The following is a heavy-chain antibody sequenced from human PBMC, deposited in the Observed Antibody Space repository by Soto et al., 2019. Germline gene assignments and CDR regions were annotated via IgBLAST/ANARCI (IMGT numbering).Heavy chain of an antibody. V-gene: IGHV3-30-3*01. J-gene: IGHJ4*02. CDR1: GFTFSSYA. CDR2: ISYDGSNK. D-gene: IGHD3-16*02. CDR3: ARETPSAYIWGSYRCFDY. Sequence: PGGSLRLSCAASGFTFSSYAMHWVRQAPGKGLEWVAVISYDGSNKYYADSVKGRFTISRDNSKNTLYLQMNSLRAEDTAVYYCARETPSAYIWGSYRCFDYWDQGTLVTVSS.